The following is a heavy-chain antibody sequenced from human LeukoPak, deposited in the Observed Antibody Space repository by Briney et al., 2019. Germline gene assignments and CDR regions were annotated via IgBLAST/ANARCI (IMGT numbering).Heavy chain of an antibody. CDR2: INHSGST. D-gene: IGHD6-6*01. V-gene: IGHV4-34*01. CDR1: GGSFSGDY. CDR3: ARDLRLSSSSRFFDY. J-gene: IGHJ4*02. Sequence: SETLSLTCAVYGGSFSGDYWSWIRQPLGKGLEWIGEINHSGSTNYNPSLKSRVTISLDTSKNQFSLKLSSVTAADTAVYYCARDLRLSSSSRFFDYWGQGTLVTVSS.